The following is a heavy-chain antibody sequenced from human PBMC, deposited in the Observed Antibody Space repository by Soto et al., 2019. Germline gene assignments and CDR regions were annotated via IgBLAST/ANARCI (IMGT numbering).Heavy chain of an antibody. CDR1: GGSFSGYY. J-gene: IGHJ4*02. CDR3: ARGHGAPVNN. V-gene: IGHV4-34*01. Sequence: SETLSLTCAVYGGSFSGYYWSWIRQPPGKGLEWIGEINHSGSANYNPSLKSRVTISVDTSKNQFSLKLSSVTAADTAVYYCARGHGAPVNNWGQGTLVTVSS. D-gene: IGHD3-10*01. CDR2: INHSGSA.